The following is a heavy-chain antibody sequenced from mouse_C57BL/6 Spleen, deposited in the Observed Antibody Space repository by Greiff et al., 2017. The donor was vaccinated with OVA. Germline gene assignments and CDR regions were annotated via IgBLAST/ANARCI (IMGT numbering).Heavy chain of an antibody. CDR3: ACTTVVATRGAMDY. CDR1: GYSFTDYN. CDR2: INPNYGTT. V-gene: IGHV1-39*01. J-gene: IGHJ4*01. D-gene: IGHD1-1*01. Sequence: EVQLQQSGPELVKPGASVKISCKASGYSFTDYNMNWVKQSNGKSLEWIGVINPNYGTTSYNQKFKGKATLTVEQSSSTAYMQLNSLTSEDSAVYYCACTTVVATRGAMDYWGQGTSVTVSS.